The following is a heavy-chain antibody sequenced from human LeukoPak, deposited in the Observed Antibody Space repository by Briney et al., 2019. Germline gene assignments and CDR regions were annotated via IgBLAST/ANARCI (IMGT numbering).Heavy chain of an antibody. Sequence: GESLKISCKGSAYSFTSYWIGWVRQMPGKGLEWMGIIYPGDSDTRYSPSFQGQVTISADKSISTAYLQWSSLKASDTAMYYCAGQPPRYCSGGSCPRDAFDIWGQGTMVTVSS. CDR2: IYPGDSDT. CDR1: AYSFTSYW. CDR3: AGQPPRYCSGGSCPRDAFDI. J-gene: IGHJ3*02. V-gene: IGHV5-51*01. D-gene: IGHD2-15*01.